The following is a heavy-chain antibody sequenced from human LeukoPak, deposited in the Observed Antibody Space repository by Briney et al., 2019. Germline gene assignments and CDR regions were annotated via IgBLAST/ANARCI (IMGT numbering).Heavy chain of an antibody. CDR1: GFTFSSYA. CDR2: ISGSGGST. D-gene: IGHD3-3*01. V-gene: IGHV3-23*01. CDR3: AKAVTTELRFLEWLSDYYYYGMDV. J-gene: IGHJ6*02. Sequence: SGGSLRLSCAASGFTFSSYAMSWVRQAPGKGLEWVSAISGSGGSTYYADSVKGRFTISRDNSKNTLYLQMNSLRAEDTAAYYCAKAVTTELRFLEWLSDYYYYGMDVWGQGTTVTVSS.